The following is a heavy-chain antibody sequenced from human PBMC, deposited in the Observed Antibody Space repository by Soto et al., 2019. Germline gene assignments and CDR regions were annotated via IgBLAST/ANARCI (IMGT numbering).Heavy chain of an antibody. Sequence: ASVKVSCKVSGYALTELSMHWVRQAPGKGLEWMGGFDPEDGETIYAQKFQGRVTMTEDTSTDTAYMELSSLRSEDTAVYYCATDSPAVNPGYYYYMDVWGKGTTVTVSS. D-gene: IGHD2-2*01. CDR1: GYALTELS. CDR3: ATDSPAVNPGYYYYMDV. CDR2: FDPEDGET. J-gene: IGHJ6*03. V-gene: IGHV1-24*01.